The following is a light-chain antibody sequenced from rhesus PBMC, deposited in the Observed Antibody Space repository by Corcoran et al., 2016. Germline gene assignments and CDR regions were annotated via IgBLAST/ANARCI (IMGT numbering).Light chain of an antibody. V-gene: IGKV1S14*01. CDR2: YAS. CDR1: QGISNN. Sequence: DIQMTQSPSSLSAPVGDTVTITCRASQGISNNLAWYQQKPGKVPKLLIYYASNLQSGVPSRIGGSGSGTDFILTLSSLQPEDFATYYFQHCFGLFPTFGHGAKVEIK. CDR3: QHCFGLFPT. J-gene: IGKJ1*01.